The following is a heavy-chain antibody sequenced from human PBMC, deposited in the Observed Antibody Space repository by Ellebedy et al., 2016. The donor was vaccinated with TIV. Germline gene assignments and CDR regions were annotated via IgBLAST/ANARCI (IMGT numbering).Heavy chain of an antibody. CDR2: INTNTGNP. D-gene: IGHD2-15*01. Sequence: AASVKVSCKDSGYNFTSYAMNWVRQAPGQGLEWMGRINTNTGNPTYALGFTGRLVFSLDTSVSTAYLQISSLKAEDTAVYYCARGRGGSCSGGNCYEYNWFDPWGQGTLVTVSS. CDR1: GYNFTSYA. J-gene: IGHJ5*02. CDR3: ARGRGGSCSGGNCYEYNWFDP. V-gene: IGHV7-4-1*02.